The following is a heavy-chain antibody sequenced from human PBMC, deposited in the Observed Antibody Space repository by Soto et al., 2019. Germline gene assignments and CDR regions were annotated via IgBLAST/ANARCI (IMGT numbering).Heavy chain of an antibody. J-gene: IGHJ4*02. V-gene: IGHV4-31*03. D-gene: IGHD4-17*01. CDR1: GGPFSGGGYY. Sequence: QVQLQESGPGLVKPSQTLSLTCTVSGGPFSGGGYYWSWVRQAPGKGLEWMGYILHNGDTSYNPSLKSRITISKDTSKTQFSLNLSSVTAAATAVYYCARGDSTVSSVFDYWGQGMVVTVSS. CDR3: ARGDSTVSSVFDY. CDR2: ILHNGDT.